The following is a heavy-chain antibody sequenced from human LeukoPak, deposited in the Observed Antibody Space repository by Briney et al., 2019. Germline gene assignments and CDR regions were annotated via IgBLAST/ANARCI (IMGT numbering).Heavy chain of an antibody. CDR3: ASMVRGFYYYGMDV. J-gene: IGHJ6*02. V-gene: IGHV3-23*01. D-gene: IGHD3-10*01. CDR2: ISGNSIST. CDR1: GFTFSSYA. Sequence: PGGSLRLSCAASGFTFSSYAMSWVRQAPGKGLEWVSVISGNSISTYYADSVKGRFTISRDNSKNTLYLQMNSLRAEDTAVYYCASMVRGFYYYGMDVWGQGTTVTVSS.